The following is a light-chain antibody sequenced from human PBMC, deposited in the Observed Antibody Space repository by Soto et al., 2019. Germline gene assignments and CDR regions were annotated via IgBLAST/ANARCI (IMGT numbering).Light chain of an antibody. CDR2: GAS. CDR1: QSVSSN. CDR3: QQYNNWPWT. J-gene: IGKJ1*01. V-gene: IGKV3-15*01. Sequence: VMTQAPATLSVSPGERATLSCRASQSVSSNLAWYQQKPGQAPRLLIYGASTRATGIPARFSGSGSGTEFTLTISSLQSEDFAVYYCQQYNNWPWTFGQGTKVDIK.